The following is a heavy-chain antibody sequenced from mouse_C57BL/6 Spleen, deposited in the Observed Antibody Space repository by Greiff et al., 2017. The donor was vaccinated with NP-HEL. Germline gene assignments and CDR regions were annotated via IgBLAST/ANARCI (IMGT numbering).Heavy chain of an antibody. CDR2: ISSGSSTI. CDR1: GFTFSDYG. CDR3: ERPNDPLITTGFAY. V-gene: IGHV5-17*01. J-gene: IGHJ3*01. Sequence: EVHLVESGGGLVKPGGSLKLSCAASGFTFSDYGMHWVRQAPEKGLEWVAYISSGSSTIYYADTVKGRFTISRDNAKNTLFLQMTRIRSGDTDMYNDERPNDPLITTGFAYWGQGTLVTVSA. D-gene: IGHD1-1*01.